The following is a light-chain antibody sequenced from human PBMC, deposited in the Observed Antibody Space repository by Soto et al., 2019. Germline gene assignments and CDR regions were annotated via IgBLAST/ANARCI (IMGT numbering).Light chain of an antibody. CDR3: QQYSTYAT. CDR1: QSVSSS. Sequence: EIVMTQSPATLSVSPGERATLSCRASQSVSSSLAWYQQEPGQAPRLLIYGASTRATGIPARFSGSGSGTEFTLTISSLQSDDFATYYCQQYSTYATLGQGTKVDIK. CDR2: GAS. V-gene: IGKV3-15*01. J-gene: IGKJ1*01.